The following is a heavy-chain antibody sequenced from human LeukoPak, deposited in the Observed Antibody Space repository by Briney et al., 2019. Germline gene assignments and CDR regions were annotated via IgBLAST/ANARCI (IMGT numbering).Heavy chain of an antibody. CDR3: ARDRGQYYDSSGYAL. D-gene: IGHD3-22*01. Sequence: SETLSLTCTVSGGSISSYYWSWIRQPAGKGLEWIGRIYTSESTNYTPSLKSRVTMSVDTSKNQFSLKLSSVTAADTAVYYCARDRGQYYDSSGYALWGQGTLVTVSS. V-gene: IGHV4-4*07. J-gene: IGHJ4*02. CDR1: GGSISSYY. CDR2: IYTSEST.